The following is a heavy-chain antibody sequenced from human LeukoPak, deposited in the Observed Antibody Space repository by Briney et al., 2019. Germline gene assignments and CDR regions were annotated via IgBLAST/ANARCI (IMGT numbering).Heavy chain of an antibody. V-gene: IGHV4-38-2*02. Sequence: SETLSLTCSVSGYSISSGYHWAWIRQPPGKGLEWIGSIYHSGTTYYNPSLKGRVTISVDTSKNQFPLKLSSVTAADTAVYYCARDGSGSGSPFDYWGQGTLVTVFS. CDR2: IYHSGTT. J-gene: IGHJ4*02. CDR1: GYSISSGYH. D-gene: IGHD3-10*01. CDR3: ARDGSGSGSPFDY.